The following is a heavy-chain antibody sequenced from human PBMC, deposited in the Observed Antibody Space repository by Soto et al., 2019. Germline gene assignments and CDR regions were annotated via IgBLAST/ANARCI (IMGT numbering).Heavy chain of an antibody. J-gene: IGHJ4*02. V-gene: IGHV3-7*01. D-gene: IGHD6-13*01. CDR3: ASQIAAAGTGYFDY. Sequence: GGSLRLSCAASGFTFSSYWMSWVHQAPGKGLEWVANIKQDGSEKYYVDSVKGRFTISRDNAKNSLYLQMNSLRAEDTAVYYCASQIAAAGTGYFDYWGQGTLVTVSS. CDR1: GFTFSSYW. CDR2: IKQDGSEK.